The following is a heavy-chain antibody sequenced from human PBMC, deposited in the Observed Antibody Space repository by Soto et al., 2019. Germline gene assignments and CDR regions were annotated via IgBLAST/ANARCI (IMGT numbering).Heavy chain of an antibody. CDR3: ARETISIFGVVNSHDFDS. D-gene: IGHD3-3*01. J-gene: IGHJ3*02. V-gene: IGHV3-53*04. CDR1: GFTVSSNY. CDR2: IYSGGST. Sequence: PGGSLRLSCAASGFTVSSNYMSWVRQAPGKGLEWVSVIYSGGSTYYADSVKGRFTISRHNSKNTLYLQMNNLRAEDTAVYYCARETISIFGVVNSHDFDSWGQGTMVTVSS.